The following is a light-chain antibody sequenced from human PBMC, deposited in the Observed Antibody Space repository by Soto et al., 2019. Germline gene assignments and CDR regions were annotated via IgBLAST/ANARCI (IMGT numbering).Light chain of an antibody. J-gene: IGLJ2*01. V-gene: IGLV2-14*01. CDR3: SSYTSTSSVVI. Sequence: QSALTQPASVSGSPGQSITISCTGASSDVGGYNYVSWYQHHPGKVPKLIIYEVSNRPSGVSNRFSGSKSGNTASLTISGLQAEDEADYYCSSYTSTSSVVIFGGGTKLTVL. CDR2: EVS. CDR1: SSDVGGYNY.